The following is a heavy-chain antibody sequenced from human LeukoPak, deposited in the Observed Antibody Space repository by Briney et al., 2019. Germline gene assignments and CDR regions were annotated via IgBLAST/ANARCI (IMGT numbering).Heavy chain of an antibody. J-gene: IGHJ4*02. CDR1: GFTFSSYG. Sequence: PGRSLRLSCAASGFTFSSYGMHWVRQAPGKGLEWVAVISYDGSNKYYADSVKGRFTISRDNSKNTLYLQMNSLRAEDTAVYYCAKDRFTGQGYSYGQYYFDYWGQGTLVTVSS. D-gene: IGHD5-18*01. V-gene: IGHV3-30*18. CDR3: AKDRFTGQGYSYGQYYFDY. CDR2: ISYDGSNK.